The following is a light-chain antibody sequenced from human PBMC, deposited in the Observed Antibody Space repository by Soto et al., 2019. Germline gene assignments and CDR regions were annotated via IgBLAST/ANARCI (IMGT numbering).Light chain of an antibody. V-gene: IGKV3-15*01. CDR1: QSISSH. Sequence: EIVMTQSPATLSVSPGETATLSCRASQSISSHLAWYQQKPGQAPRLLMHDASARATGIPARFSGSGSGTEFTLTISSLQSEDFAVYYCQQYHYWWTFGQGTKVKIK. J-gene: IGKJ1*01. CDR3: QQYHYWWT. CDR2: DAS.